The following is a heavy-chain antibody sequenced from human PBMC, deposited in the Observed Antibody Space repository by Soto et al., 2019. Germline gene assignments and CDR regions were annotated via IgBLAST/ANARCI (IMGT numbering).Heavy chain of an antibody. J-gene: IGHJ6*02. CDR1: GFTFSSYW. CDR2: INSDGSST. D-gene: IGHD4-4*01. Sequence: PGGSLRLSXAASGFTFSSYWMHWVRQAPGKGLVWVSRINSDGSSTSYADSVKGRFTISRDNAKNTLYLQMNSLRAEDTAVYYCARERKDSVYNGMDVWGQGTTVTVSS. CDR3: ARERKDSVYNGMDV. V-gene: IGHV3-74*01.